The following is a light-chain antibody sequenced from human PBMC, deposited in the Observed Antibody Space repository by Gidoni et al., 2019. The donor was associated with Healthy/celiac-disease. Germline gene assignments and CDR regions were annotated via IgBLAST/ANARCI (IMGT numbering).Light chain of an antibody. CDR1: QSGSSSY. Sequence: EIVLSPSPGTLSLSPGERATLSCRASQSGSSSYLAWYQQKPGQAPRLLIYGASSRATGIPDRFSVSGSGTDFTLTISRLEPEDYAVYYCQQYGSSPSYTFGQGTKLEIK. V-gene: IGKV3-20*01. CDR3: QQYGSSPSYT. CDR2: GAS. J-gene: IGKJ2*01.